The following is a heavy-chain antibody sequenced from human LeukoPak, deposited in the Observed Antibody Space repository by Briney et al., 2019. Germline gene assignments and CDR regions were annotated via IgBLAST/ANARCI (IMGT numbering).Heavy chain of an antibody. CDR2: INRDGIST. J-gene: IGHJ4*02. V-gene: IGHV3-74*01. CDR1: GFTFSSYW. Sequence: GGSLRLSCAASGFTFSSYWMHWVRQAPGKGLVWISRINRDGISTNYADSVKGRFTISRDNAKNTLYLQMNSLRAEDTAVYYCARAWSTTVVTPADYWGQGTQVTVSS. CDR3: ARAWSTTVVTPADY. D-gene: IGHD4-23*01.